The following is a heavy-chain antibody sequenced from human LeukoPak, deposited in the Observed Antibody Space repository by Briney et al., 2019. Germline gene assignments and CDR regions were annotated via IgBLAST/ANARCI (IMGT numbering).Heavy chain of an antibody. CDR1: GFTLIDYY. CDR3: ARSSDYFTYFGL. J-gene: IGHJ2*01. Sequence: GGSLRLSCAASGFTLIDYYMTWIRQAPGKGLEWVSYMSSTGNTIYYADSVKGRFTVSMDNAKNSLFLQMDSLRAEDTAVYYCARSSDYFTYFGLWGRGSLVTVSS. V-gene: IGHV3-11*04. CDR2: MSSTGNTI. D-gene: IGHD2/OR15-2a*01.